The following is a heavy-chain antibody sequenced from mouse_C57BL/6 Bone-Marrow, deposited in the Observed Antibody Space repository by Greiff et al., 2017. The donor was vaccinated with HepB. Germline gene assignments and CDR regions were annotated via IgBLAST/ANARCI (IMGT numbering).Heavy chain of an antibody. J-gene: IGHJ1*03. V-gene: IGHV14-4*01. Sequence: EVQLQQSGAELVRPGASVKLSCTASGFNIKDDYMHWVKQRPEQGLEWIGWIDPENGDTEYASKFQGKATITADTASNTAYLQLSSLTSEDTAVYYCTTWDTTVGATGYFDVWGTGTTVTVSS. CDR2: IDPENGDT. CDR3: TTWDTTVGATGYFDV. D-gene: IGHD1-1*01. CDR1: GFNIKDDY.